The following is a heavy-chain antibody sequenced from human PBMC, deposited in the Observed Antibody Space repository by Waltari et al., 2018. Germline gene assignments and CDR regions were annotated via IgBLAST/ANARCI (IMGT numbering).Heavy chain of an antibody. Sequence: QVQLVQSGAEVKKPGASVKVSCKASGYTFTSYDINWVRQATGQGLEWMGWMNPNSGNTGCAQKFQGRVTMTRNTSISTAYMELSSLRSDDTAVYYCARRRSHSSWYRKPLSGTPREYYFDYWGQGTLVTVSS. D-gene: IGHD6-13*01. CDR2: MNPNSGNT. V-gene: IGHV1-8*01. J-gene: IGHJ4*02. CDR1: GYTFTSYD. CDR3: ARRRSHSSWYRKPLSGTPREYYFDY.